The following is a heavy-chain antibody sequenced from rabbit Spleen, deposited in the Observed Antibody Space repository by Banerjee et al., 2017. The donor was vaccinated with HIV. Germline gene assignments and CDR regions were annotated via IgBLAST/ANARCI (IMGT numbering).Heavy chain of an antibody. V-gene: IGHV1S45*01. CDR2: INTATGKD. Sequence: QEQLEESGGGLVKPEGSLTLTCKASGFSFNDRDVMCWVRQAPGKGLEWIGCINTATGKDVYATWAKGRFTISTTSSTTVTLQMTSLTAADTATYFCARDIGGGDSYPFYFNLWCQGTLVTVS. CDR3: ARDIGGGDSYPFYFNL. CDR1: GFSFNDRDV. J-gene: IGHJ4*01. D-gene: IGHD2-1*01.